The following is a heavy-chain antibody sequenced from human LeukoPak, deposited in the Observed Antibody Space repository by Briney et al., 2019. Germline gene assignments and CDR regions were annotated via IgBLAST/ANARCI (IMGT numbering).Heavy chain of an antibody. Sequence: PGRSLRLSCAASGFTFDDYAMHWVRQAPGKGLEWVAFISYDGSNEYYADSVKARFTISRDNSKNTLYLQMNSLRAEDTAVYYCARHWGGDYWGQGTLVTVSS. CDR1: GFTFDDYA. J-gene: IGHJ4*02. V-gene: IGHV3-30-3*01. CDR3: ARHWGGDY. CDR2: ISYDGSNE. D-gene: IGHD3-16*01.